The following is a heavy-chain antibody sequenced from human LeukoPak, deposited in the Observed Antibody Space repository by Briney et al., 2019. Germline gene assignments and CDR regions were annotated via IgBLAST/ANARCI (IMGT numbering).Heavy chain of an antibody. J-gene: IGHJ3*02. CDR3: ARGGSYLSAFDI. CDR1: GFTFSNYW. Sequence: GGSLRLSCAASGFTFSNYWMHWVRQAPGKGLVWVSRINSDGSSTSYADSVKGRFTISRDNAKNTLYLQMNSLRAEDTAVYYCARGGSYLSAFDIWGQGTMVTVSS. V-gene: IGHV3-74*01. D-gene: IGHD1-26*01. CDR2: INSDGSST.